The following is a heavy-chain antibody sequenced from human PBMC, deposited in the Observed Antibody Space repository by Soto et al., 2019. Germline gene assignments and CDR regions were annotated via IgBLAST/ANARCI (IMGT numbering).Heavy chain of an antibody. J-gene: IGHJ6*02. CDR3: AREGVSPYYYYGRDV. CDR1: GYSFTTYG. D-gene: IGHD2-8*01. Sequence: QVHLVQSGAEVKKPGASVKVSCKASGYSFTTYGISWVRQAPGQGLEWMGGISGYNGDTNYAQNFQARVTMTTDTSTSTATMELRSLRSDDTAVYYCAREGVSPYYYYGRDVWSQGTTVTVSS. CDR2: ISGYNGDT. V-gene: IGHV1-18*01.